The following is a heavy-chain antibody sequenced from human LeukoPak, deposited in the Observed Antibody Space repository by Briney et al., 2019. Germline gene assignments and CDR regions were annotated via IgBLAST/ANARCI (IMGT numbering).Heavy chain of an antibody. J-gene: IGHJ6*03. V-gene: IGHV4-34*01. CDR1: GGSFSGYY. CDR2: INHSRST. D-gene: IGHD6-13*01. CDR3: ARESPATIAAAGYMDV. Sequence: SETLSLTCAVYGGSFSGYYWSWIRQPPGKGLKWIGEINHSRSTNYNPSLKSRVTISVDTSKNHFSLKLTSVTAPDTAVYYFARESPATIAAAGYMDVWGKGTTFTVS.